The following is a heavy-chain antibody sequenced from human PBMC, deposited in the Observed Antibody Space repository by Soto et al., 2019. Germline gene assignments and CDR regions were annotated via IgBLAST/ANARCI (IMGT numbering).Heavy chain of an antibody. J-gene: IGHJ6*02. CDR3: AKNGQPPYYYYGMDV. V-gene: IGHV1-18*01. CDR2: ISGYNGDT. Sequence: QGQLVQSGGEAKKPGASVKVSCKASGYTFTRYGISWVRQAPGQGLEWMGWISGYNGDTNYAQKFQGRVTMTIATSTTTAYRELRSLTSDDTAGYYCAKNGQPPYYYYGMDVWGQGTTVTVSS. CDR1: GYTFTRYG. D-gene: IGHD2-8*01.